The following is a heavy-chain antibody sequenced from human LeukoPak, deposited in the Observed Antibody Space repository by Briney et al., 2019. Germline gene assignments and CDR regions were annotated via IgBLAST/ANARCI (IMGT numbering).Heavy chain of an antibody. J-gene: IGHJ4*02. V-gene: IGHV3-21*01. Sequence: GGSLRLSCAASGFTFSSYSMNWVRQAPGKGLEWVSSISSSSYIYYADSVKGRFTISRDNAKNSLYLQMNSLRAEDTAVYYCARLLWFGEKPTFDYWGQGTLVTVSS. CDR3: ARLLWFGEKPTFDY. D-gene: IGHD3-10*01. CDR1: GFTFSSYS. CDR2: ISSSSYI.